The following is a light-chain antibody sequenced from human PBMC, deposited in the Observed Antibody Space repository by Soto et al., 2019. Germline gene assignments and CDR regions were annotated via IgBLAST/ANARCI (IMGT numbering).Light chain of an antibody. CDR1: QSIGNW. CDR2: KAS. CDR3: QQYNSS. Sequence: DIQMTQSPSTLSAFVGDRVTITCRASQSIGNWLAWYQQKPGKAPKLLIYKASSLESGVPSRFSGSGSGTEFTLTINSLQPDDFATYYCQQYNSSFGQGTKVAIK. J-gene: IGKJ2*01. V-gene: IGKV1-5*03.